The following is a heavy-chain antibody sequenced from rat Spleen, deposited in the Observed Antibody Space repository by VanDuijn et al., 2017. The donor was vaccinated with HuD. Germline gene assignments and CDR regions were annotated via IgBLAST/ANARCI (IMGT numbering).Heavy chain of an antibody. V-gene: IGHV5-25*01. J-gene: IGHJ3*01. CDR2: ITNTGGST. Sequence: EVQLVESDGGLVQPGRSLKLSCAASGFTFSDYYMAWVRQAPTKGLEWVASITNTGGSTYYPDSVKGRFTISSDNAKSTLYLQMNSLRSEDTATYYCTRHEDSSYPSFAYWGQGTLVTVSS. CDR1: GFTFSDYY. CDR3: TRHEDSSYPSFAY. D-gene: IGHD1-2*01.